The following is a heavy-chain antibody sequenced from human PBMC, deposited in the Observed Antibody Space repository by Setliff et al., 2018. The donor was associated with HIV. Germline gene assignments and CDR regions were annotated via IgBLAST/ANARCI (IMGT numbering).Heavy chain of an antibody. D-gene: IGHD6-6*01. J-gene: IGHJ6*03. CDR3: ARDRERGQYSRSAVGGYYYYYMDV. CDR2: INPVTGGI. Sequence: VASVKVSCKASGGSLTGSFIHWVRQAPGQGLEWMGWINPVTGGINYAHMFQGRVTMTRDTSIRTSYMELSSLTSDDTATYYCARDRERGQYSRSAVGGYYYYYMDVWGKGTTVTVSS. V-gene: IGHV1-2*07. CDR1: GGSLTGSF.